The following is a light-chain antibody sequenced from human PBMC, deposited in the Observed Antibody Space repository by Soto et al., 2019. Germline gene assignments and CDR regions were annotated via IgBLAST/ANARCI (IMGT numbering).Light chain of an antibody. CDR1: QDIDNS. CDR3: QQHDGRPTMT. CDR2: AVS. Sequence: IQLTQSPSSLSASVGETVTITCRASQDIDNSLNWYQHKPGKAPKLLVYAVSFLETGVPSRFSGRGSGTGFSLTINSLQSDDFATYYCQQHDGRPTMTFGQGTRL. J-gene: IGKJ5*01. V-gene: IGKV1-33*01.